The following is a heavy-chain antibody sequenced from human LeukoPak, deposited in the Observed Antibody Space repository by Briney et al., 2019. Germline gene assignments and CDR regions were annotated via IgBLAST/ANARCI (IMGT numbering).Heavy chain of an antibody. CDR1: GYTFTSYY. Sequence: ASVKVSCKASGYTFTSYYMHWVRQAPGQGPEWMGIINPSGGSTSYAQKFQGRVTMTRDTSTSTVYMELSSLRSEDTAVYYCARAWPSYGMDVWGQGTTVTVSS. V-gene: IGHV1-46*01. CDR2: INPSGGST. CDR3: ARAWPSYGMDV. J-gene: IGHJ6*02.